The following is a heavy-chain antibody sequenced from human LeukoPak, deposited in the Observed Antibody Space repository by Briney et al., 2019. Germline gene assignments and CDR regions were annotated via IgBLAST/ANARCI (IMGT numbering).Heavy chain of an antibody. Sequence: GSLRLSCAVSGFTFSSYWMSWIRQPPGKGLEWIGYIYYSGSTNFNPSLKSRVTISVDTSKNQFSLKLSSVTAADTAVYYCARGGLEYQLLSYFDYWGQGTLVAVSS. CDR1: GFTFSSYW. CDR3: ARGGLEYQLLSYFDY. CDR2: IYYSGST. V-gene: IGHV4-59*01. J-gene: IGHJ4*02. D-gene: IGHD2-2*01.